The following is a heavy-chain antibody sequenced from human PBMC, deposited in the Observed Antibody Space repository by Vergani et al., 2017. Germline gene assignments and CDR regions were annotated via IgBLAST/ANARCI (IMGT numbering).Heavy chain of an antibody. CDR1: GGTFSSYA. Sequence: QVQLVQSGAEVKKPGSSVKVSCKASGGTFSSYAISWVRQAPGQGLEWMGWINPNSGGTNYAQKFQGRVTMTRDTSISTAYMELSRLRSDDTAVYYCARVSYSRRLVVRGVFDYWGQGTLVTVSS. J-gene: IGHJ4*02. CDR3: ARVSYSRRLVVRGVFDY. V-gene: IGHV1-2*02. CDR2: INPNSGGT. D-gene: IGHD3-10*01.